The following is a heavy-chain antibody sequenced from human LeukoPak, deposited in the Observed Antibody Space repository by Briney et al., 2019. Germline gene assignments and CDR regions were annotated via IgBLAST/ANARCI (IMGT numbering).Heavy chain of an antibody. CDR3: AKVFGGYYSYDY. CDR2: INPKSGGT. Sequence: ASVKVSCKTSGYTFSDYSIHWVRQAPGQGLEWMGWINPKSGGTNYARKFQGRVTMTRDTSISTAYMELSRLRSDDTAVYYCAKVFGGYYSYDYWGQGTLVTVSS. D-gene: IGHD3-22*01. J-gene: IGHJ4*02. V-gene: IGHV1-2*02. CDR1: GYTFSDYS.